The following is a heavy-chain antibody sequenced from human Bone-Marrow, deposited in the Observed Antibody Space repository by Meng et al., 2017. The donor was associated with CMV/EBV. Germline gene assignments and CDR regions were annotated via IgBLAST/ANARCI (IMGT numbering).Heavy chain of an antibody. CDR1: GFTFSSYG. Sequence: GESLKISCAASGFTFSSYGMHWVRQAPGKGLEWVAFIRYDGSNKYYADSVKGRFTISRDNSKNTLYLQMNSLRAEDTAVYYCAKGRVVPAAFDAFDIWGQGTMVTASS. D-gene: IGHD2-2*01. CDR3: AKGRVVPAAFDAFDI. V-gene: IGHV3-30*02. J-gene: IGHJ3*02. CDR2: IRYDGSNK.